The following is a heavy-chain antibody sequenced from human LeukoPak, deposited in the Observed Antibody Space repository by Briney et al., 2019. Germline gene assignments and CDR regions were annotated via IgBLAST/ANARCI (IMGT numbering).Heavy chain of an antibody. J-gene: IGHJ4*02. CDR2: IYYSGTT. CDR1: VDSYRSGLYH. V-gene: IGHV4-39*01. CDR3: ARAAVKYSNYYFDY. Sequence: PSETLSLTCSVSVDSYRSGLYHWRWIRQPPGKGLEWIGSIYYSGTTYYNPSLKSRVTISVDTSKNQFSLNMSSVTAADTAVYYCARAAVKYSNYYFDYWGQGTLVTVSS. D-gene: IGHD4-11*01.